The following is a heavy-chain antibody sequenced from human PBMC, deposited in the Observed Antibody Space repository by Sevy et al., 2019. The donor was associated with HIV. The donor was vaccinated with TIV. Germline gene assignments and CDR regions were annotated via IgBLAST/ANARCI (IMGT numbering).Heavy chain of an antibody. CDR1: EFTFSASA. CDR3: TRGGRGRSTGSSGWHDFFDY. CDR2: ISTDGKIR. V-gene: IGHV3-30*04. D-gene: IGHD6-19*01. J-gene: IGHJ4*02. Sequence: GGSLRLSCAASEFTFSASAMDWVRQAPGKGLEWVAVISTDGKIRYYADSVKGRFTISRDNSKNTVTLQMDSLRPDDTAVYYCTRGGRGRSTGSSGWHDFFDYWGQGTLVTVSS.